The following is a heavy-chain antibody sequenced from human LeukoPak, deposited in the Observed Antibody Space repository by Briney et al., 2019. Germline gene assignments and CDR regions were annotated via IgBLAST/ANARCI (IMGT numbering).Heavy chain of an antibody. CDR1: GYSFTSYW. D-gene: IGHD6-13*01. Sequence: GESLQISCQGSGYSFTSYWISWVRQMPGKGLEWMGRIDPSDSYTNYSPSFQGHVTISADKSISTAYLQWSSLKASDTAMYYCARGPNSSSWYLNWFDPWGQGTLVTVSS. V-gene: IGHV5-10-1*01. J-gene: IGHJ5*02. CDR3: ARGPNSSSWYLNWFDP. CDR2: IDPSDSYT.